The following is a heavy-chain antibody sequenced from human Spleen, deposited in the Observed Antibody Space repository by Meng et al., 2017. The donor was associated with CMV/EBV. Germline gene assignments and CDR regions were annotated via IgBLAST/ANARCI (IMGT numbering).Heavy chain of an antibody. CDR1: GFTVSSND. D-gene: IGHD5-18*01. Sequence: GGSLRLSCAASGFTVSSNDMSWVRQAPGKGLEWVSIIYSGGSTYYADSVKGRFTISRDNSKNTLYLQMNSLRAEDTAVYYCASTGGYSYGQPHFDYWGQGTLVTVSS. V-gene: IGHV3-53*01. CDR2: IYSGGST. CDR3: ASTGGYSYGQPHFDY. J-gene: IGHJ4*02.